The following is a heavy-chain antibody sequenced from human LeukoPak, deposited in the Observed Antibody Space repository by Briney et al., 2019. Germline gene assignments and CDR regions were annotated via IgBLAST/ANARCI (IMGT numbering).Heavy chain of an antibody. V-gene: IGHV6-1*01. J-gene: IGHJ3*01. Sequence: SQTLSLTCAISGDSVSRNSAAWSWIRHSPSRGLEWLGRTYYRSKWYNDYALSVESRVTINPDTSKNHFSLHLNSVTPEDTAVYFCARNSVSGTAGAANTFDLWGQGTMVTVSS. CDR2: TYYRSKWYN. D-gene: IGHD1-26*01. CDR3: ARNSVSGTAGAANTFDL. CDR1: GDSVSRNSAA.